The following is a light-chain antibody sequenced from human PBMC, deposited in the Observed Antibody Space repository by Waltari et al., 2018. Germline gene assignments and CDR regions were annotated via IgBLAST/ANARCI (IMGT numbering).Light chain of an antibody. CDR3: QHYDKWLRYS. CDR1: QSISTH. V-gene: IGKV3-15*01. Sequence: IVMTQSPATLSVSPGERATLSCRASQSISTHLAWFQEKPGQAPRLLIFGASTRATGVPARFSGSGSGTYFTLVISSLRSEDFAVYYCQHYDKWLRYSFGQGTKVEIK. CDR2: GAS. J-gene: IGKJ2*01.